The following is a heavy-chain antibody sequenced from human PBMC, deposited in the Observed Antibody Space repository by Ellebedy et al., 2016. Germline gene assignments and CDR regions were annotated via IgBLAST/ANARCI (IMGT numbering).Heavy chain of an antibody. V-gene: IGHV5-51*01. D-gene: IGHD3-22*01. J-gene: IGHJ4*02. Sequence: GGSLRLSCQGSGYSFSNYWIGWVRQMPGKGLEWMGIIYPGDSDTRYSPSFQGQVTISVDKSISTAYLQWSSLKASDTAMYYCARSPRGRSGYYYFDNWGQGTLVTVSS. CDR1: GYSFSNYW. CDR2: IYPGDSDT. CDR3: ARSPRGRSGYYYFDN.